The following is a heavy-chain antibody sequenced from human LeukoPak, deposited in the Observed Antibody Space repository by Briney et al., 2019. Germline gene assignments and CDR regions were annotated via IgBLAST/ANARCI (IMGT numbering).Heavy chain of an antibody. Sequence: SETLSLTCTVSGGSIGSYYWSWIRQPPGKGLEWIGYIYYSGSTNSNPSLKSRVTISVDTSKNQFSLKLSSVTAADTAVYYCARGRYYYYFDYWGQGTLLTVSS. CDR3: ARGRYYYYFDY. D-gene: IGHD1-26*01. CDR1: GGSIGSYY. V-gene: IGHV4-59*01. J-gene: IGHJ4*02. CDR2: IYYSGST.